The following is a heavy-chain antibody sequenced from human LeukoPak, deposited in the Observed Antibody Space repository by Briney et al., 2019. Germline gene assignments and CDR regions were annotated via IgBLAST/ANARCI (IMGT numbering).Heavy chain of an antibody. CDR1: GGSISSYY. V-gene: IGHV4-59*01. CDR3: ARVCVEQLATYYYYGMDV. D-gene: IGHD6-13*01. CDR2: IYYSGST. Sequence: SETLSLTCTVSGGSISSYYWSWIRQPPGKGLEWIGYIYYSGSTNYNPSLKRRLTISVDMSKNQFSLKLSSVTAADTAVYYCARVCVEQLATYYYYGMDVWGQGTTVTVSS. J-gene: IGHJ6*02.